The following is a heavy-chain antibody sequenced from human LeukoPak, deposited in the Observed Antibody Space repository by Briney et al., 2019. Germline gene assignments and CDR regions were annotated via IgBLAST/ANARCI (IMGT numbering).Heavy chain of an antibody. CDR3: ARGHSTGDERIMDAFDI. CDR1: GGSISSGGYY. V-gene: IGHV4-30-2*01. D-gene: IGHD7-27*01. Sequence: SETLSLTCTVSGGSISSGGYYWSWIRQPPGKGLEWIGYIYHSGSTYYNPSLKSRVTISVDRSKNQFSLKLSSVTAADTAVYYCARGHSTGDERIMDAFDIRGQGTMVTVTS. CDR2: IYHSGST. J-gene: IGHJ3*02.